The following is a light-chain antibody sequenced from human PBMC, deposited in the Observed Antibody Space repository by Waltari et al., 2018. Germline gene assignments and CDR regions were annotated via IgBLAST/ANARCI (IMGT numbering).Light chain of an antibody. J-gene: IGKJ4*01. Sequence: DIQMTQSPSSLSASVGDRITITCRASQSIDFYLHWYRQRPGKAPELLIYASNILQSGVPSRFRGSGSGTEFTLTISSLQPEDFATYYCQHFNSYPLTFGGGSKVDVK. V-gene: IGKV1-39*01. CDR3: QHFNSYPLT. CDR2: ASN. CDR1: QSIDFY.